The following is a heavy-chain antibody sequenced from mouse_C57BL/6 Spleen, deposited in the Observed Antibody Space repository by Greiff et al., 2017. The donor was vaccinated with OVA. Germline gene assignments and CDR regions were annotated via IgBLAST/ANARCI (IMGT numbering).Heavy chain of an antibody. Sequence: EVMLVESEGGLVQPGSSMKLSCTASGFTFSDYYMAWVRQVPEKGLEWVANINYDGSSTYYLDSLKSRFIISRDNAKNILYLQMSSLKSEDTATYYCARDSNYGFDYWGQGTTLTVSS. V-gene: IGHV5-16*01. J-gene: IGHJ2*01. D-gene: IGHD2-5*01. CDR1: GFTFSDYY. CDR2: INYDGSST. CDR3: ARDSNYGFDY.